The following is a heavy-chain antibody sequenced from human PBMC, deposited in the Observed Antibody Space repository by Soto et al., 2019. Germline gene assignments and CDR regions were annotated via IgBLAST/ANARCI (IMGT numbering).Heavy chain of an antibody. CDR2: IYYSGST. CDR3: ARDAIYSYGYGELDY. CDR1: GGSISSGGYY. Sequence: QVQLQESGPGLVKPSQTLSLTCTVSGGSISSGGYYWSWIRQHPGKGLEWIGYIYYSGSTYYNPSLKGRVTISVDTSKNQFSLKLGSVTAADTAVYYCARDAIYSYGYGELDYWGQGTLVTVSS. V-gene: IGHV4-31*03. D-gene: IGHD5-18*01. J-gene: IGHJ4*02.